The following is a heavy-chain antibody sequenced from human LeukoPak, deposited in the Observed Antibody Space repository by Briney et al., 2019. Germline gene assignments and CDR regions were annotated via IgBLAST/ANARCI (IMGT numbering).Heavy chain of an antibody. D-gene: IGHD3-10*02. V-gene: IGHV4-59*01. Sequence: PSETLSLTCTVSGGSISSYYWSWIRQPPGKGLEWIGYIYYTGNTDYNSSLKSRLTISIDTSKNRSSLKLNSVTAADTAVYYCARAGMFGDLDVWGKGTTVTISS. CDR1: GGSISSYY. CDR3: ARAGMFGDLDV. CDR2: IYYTGNT. J-gene: IGHJ6*04.